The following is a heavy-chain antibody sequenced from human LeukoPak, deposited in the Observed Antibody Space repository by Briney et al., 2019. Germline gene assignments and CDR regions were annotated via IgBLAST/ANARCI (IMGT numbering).Heavy chain of an antibody. Sequence: GASVKVSCKASGYTFTSYYMHWVRQAPGQGLEWMGIINPSGGSTSYAQKFQSRVTMTRDTSTSTVYMELSSLRSEDTAVYYCARSGWDDAFDIWGQGTMVTVSS. CDR1: GYTFTSYY. J-gene: IGHJ3*02. CDR2: INPSGGST. D-gene: IGHD6-19*01. CDR3: ARSGWDDAFDI. V-gene: IGHV1-46*01.